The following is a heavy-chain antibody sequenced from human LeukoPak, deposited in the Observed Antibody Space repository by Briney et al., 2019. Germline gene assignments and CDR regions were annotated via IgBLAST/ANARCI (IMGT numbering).Heavy chain of an antibody. Sequence: PGGSLRLSCAASGFTFSYYNMNWVRQAPGKGLEWVSSISTSSSYIYYADSVKGRFTISRDNAKNSLYLQMNSLRAEDTAVYYCARGLGSYAYSDAFDIWGQGTMVTVSS. J-gene: IGHJ3*02. CDR2: ISTSSSYI. D-gene: IGHD5-18*01. CDR1: GFTFSYYN. CDR3: ARGLGSYAYSDAFDI. V-gene: IGHV3-21*01.